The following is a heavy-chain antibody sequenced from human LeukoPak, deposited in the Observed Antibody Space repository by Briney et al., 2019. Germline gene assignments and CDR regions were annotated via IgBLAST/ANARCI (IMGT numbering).Heavy chain of an antibody. Sequence: SETLSLTCTVSGGSISSYYWSWIRQPPGKGLEWIGYIYYSGSTNYNPSLKSRVTISVDTSKNQFSLKLSSVTAADTAVYYCAKHMDYYYYGMDVWGQGTLVTVSS. D-gene: IGHD3-10*01. CDR1: GGSISSYY. J-gene: IGHJ6*02. CDR3: AKHMDYYYYGMDV. CDR2: IYYSGST. V-gene: IGHV4-59*08.